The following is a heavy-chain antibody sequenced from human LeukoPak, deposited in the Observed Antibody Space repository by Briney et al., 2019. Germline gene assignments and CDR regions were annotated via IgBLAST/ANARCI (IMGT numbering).Heavy chain of an antibody. CDR3: AREHRKFYYDSSGYYLDYFDY. D-gene: IGHD3-22*01. CDR1: GFTFSSYS. V-gene: IGHV3-21*01. Sequence: GGSLRLSWAASGFTFSSYSMNWVRQAPGKGLEWVSSISSSSSYIYYADSVKGRFTISRDNAKNSLYLQMNSLRAEDTAVYYCAREHRKFYYDSSGYYLDYFDYWGQGTLVTVSS. J-gene: IGHJ4*02. CDR2: ISSSSSYI.